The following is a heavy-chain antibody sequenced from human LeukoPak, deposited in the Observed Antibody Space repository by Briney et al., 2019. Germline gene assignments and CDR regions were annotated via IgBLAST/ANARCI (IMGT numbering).Heavy chain of an antibody. D-gene: IGHD2-2*02. CDR2: IIPIFGTA. V-gene: IGHV1-69*13. CDR1: GGTFSSYA. Sequence: GASVKVSCKASGGTFSSYAISWVRQAPGQGLEWMGGIIPIFGTANYAQKFRGRVTITADESTSTAYMELSSLRSEDTAVYYCAGNPYCSSTSCYTYYYYYMDVWGKGTTVTVSS. CDR3: AGNPYCSSTSCYTYYYYYMDV. J-gene: IGHJ6*03.